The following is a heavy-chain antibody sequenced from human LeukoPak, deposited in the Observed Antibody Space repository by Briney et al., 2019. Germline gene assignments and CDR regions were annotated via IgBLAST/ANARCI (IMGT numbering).Heavy chain of an antibody. CDR1: GGSFSGYY. J-gene: IGHJ5*02. CDR3: AREAEYYDFWSGYRNWFDP. D-gene: IGHD3-3*01. V-gene: IGHV4-34*01. CDR2: INHSGST. Sequence: SETLSLTCAVYGGSFSGYYWSWIRQPPGKGLEWIGEINHSGSTNYNPSLKSRVTISVDTSKNQFSLKLSSVTAAATAVYYCAREAEYYDFWSGYRNWFDPWGQGTLVTVSS.